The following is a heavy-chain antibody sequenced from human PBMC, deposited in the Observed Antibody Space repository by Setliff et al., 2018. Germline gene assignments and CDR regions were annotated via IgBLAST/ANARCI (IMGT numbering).Heavy chain of an antibody. J-gene: IGHJ4*02. CDR2: IYYSGST. CDR1: GGSITDRNW. CDR3: ASTPDGDLYYNFWSGYYLTLDY. D-gene: IGHD3-3*01. V-gene: IGHV4-4*02. Sequence: PSETLSLTCALSGGSITDRNWWNWVRQPPGKGLEWIGSIYYSGSTYYNPSLKSRVTISVDTSKNQFSLKLSSVTAADTAVYYCASTPDGDLYYNFWSGYYLTLDYWGQGTLVTVSS.